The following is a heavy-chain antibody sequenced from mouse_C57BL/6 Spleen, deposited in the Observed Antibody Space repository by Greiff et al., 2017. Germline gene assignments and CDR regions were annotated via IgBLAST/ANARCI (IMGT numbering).Heavy chain of an antibody. J-gene: IGHJ2*01. D-gene: IGHD1-1*01. CDR1: GYTFTSYW. V-gene: IGHV1-74*01. CDR3: AIDYGSRVDFDY. Sequence: VQLQQPGAELVKPGASVKVSCKASGYTFTSYWMHWVKQRPGQGLEWIGRIHPSDSDTNYNQKFKGKATLAVDKSSSTAYMQRSSLTSEDSAVYYCAIDYGSRVDFDYWGQGTTLTVSS. CDR2: IHPSDSDT.